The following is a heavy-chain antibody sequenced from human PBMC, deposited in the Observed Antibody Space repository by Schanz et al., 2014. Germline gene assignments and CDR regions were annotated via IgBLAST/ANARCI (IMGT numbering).Heavy chain of an antibody. CDR2: TSNDGSFT. CDR3: TKWANEGGGGYCHFDL. CDR1: RLNFNNAW. D-gene: IGHD2-21*01. Sequence: EVQLVESGGGLVQPGGSLKLSCAASRLNFNNAWMHWVRQAPGKGLVWVSRTSNDGSFTTFADSVKGRFTISRDNAKNTLYLQMNSLRAEDTAIYYCTKWANEGGGGYCHFDLWGQGTLVTVSS. J-gene: IGHJ4*02. V-gene: IGHV3-74*02.